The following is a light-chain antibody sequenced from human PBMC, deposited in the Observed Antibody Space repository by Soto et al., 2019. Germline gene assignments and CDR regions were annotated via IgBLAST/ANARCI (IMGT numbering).Light chain of an antibody. CDR1: ESVSSS. V-gene: IGKV3-15*01. Sequence: EIVMTQSPATLCVSPGERATLSCRASESVSSSLAWYQHKPGQSPRLLIYGASTRATNIAARFSSSGSGTEFTLTISSLQSEDFAVYYCQQYRNWPLTFGGGTKVEI. CDR2: GAS. J-gene: IGKJ4*01. CDR3: QQYRNWPLT.